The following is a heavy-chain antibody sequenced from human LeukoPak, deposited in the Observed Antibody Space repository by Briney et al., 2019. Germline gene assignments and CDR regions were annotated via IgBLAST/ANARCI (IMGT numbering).Heavy chain of an antibody. CDR3: ARDQVEWFGYYYYMDV. CDR2: IYYSGST. CDR1: GGSISSSSYY. D-gene: IGHD3-10*01. J-gene: IGHJ6*03. V-gene: IGHV4-39*02. Sequence: PSETLSLTCTVSGGSISSSSYYWGWIRQPPGKGLEWIGSIYYSGSTYYNPSLKSRVTISVDTSKNQFSLKLSSVTAADTAVYYCARDQVEWFGYYYYMDVWGKGTTVTISS.